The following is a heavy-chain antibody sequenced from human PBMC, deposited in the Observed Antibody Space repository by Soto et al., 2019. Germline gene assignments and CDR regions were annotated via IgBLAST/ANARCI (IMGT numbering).Heavy chain of an antibody. D-gene: IGHD2-15*01. CDR3: ARDMYCRGGSCPSYYYYGTDF. J-gene: IGHJ6*02. V-gene: IGHV1-2*04. CDR2: INPNSGGT. CDR1: GYTFSGHA. Sequence: ASVKVSCKASGYTFSGHAIHWLRQAPGQRPEWLGWINPNSGGTNYAQKFQGWVTMTRDTSISTAYMELSRLRSDDTAVYYCARDMYCRGGSCPSYYYYGTDFWGHGTTIT.